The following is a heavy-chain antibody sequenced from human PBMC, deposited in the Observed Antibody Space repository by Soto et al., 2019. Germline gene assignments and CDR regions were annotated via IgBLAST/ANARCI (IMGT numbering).Heavy chain of an antibody. D-gene: IGHD1-26*01. CDR1: GYTFTRYY. Sequence: ASVXVSFKASGYTFTRYYMRVVRQAPGQGLEWMGIINPSGGSTSYAQKFQGRVTMTRDTYTSTVYMELRSLRSEDTAVYYCASWAEPNDDFDLWGQGTMVTV. CDR3: ASWAEPNDDFDL. CDR2: INPSGGST. V-gene: IGHV1-46*01. J-gene: IGHJ3*01.